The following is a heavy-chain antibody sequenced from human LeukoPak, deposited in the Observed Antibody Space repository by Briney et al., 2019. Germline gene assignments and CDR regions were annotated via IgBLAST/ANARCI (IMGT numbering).Heavy chain of an antibody. D-gene: IGHD3-10*01. V-gene: IGHV3-30*03. J-gene: IGHJ3*02. Sequence: GRSLRLSCAASGFTFSSYGMHWVRQAPGKGLEWVAVISYDGSNKYYADSVKGQFTISRDNSKNTLYLQMNSLRAEDTAVYYCATWFGDSDAFDIWGQGTMVTVSS. CDR3: ATWFGDSDAFDI. CDR1: GFTFSSYG. CDR2: ISYDGSNK.